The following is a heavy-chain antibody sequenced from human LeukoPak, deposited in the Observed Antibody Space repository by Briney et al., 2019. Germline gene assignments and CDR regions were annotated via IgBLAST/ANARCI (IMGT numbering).Heavy chain of an antibody. J-gene: IGHJ4*02. CDR3: ARVPYYYDSSGYCYYFDY. D-gene: IGHD3-22*01. Sequence: SETLSLTCTVSGGSISSSSYYWGWIRQPPGKGLGWIGSIYYSGSTYYNPSLKSRVTISVDTSKNQFSLKLSSVTAADTAVYYCARVPYYYDSSGYCYYFDYWGQGTLVTVSS. CDR1: GGSISSSSYY. V-gene: IGHV4-39*07. CDR2: IYYSGST.